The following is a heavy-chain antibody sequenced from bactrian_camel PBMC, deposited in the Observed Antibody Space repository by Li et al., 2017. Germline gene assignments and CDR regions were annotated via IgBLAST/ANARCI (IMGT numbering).Heavy chain of an antibody. CDR2: ITSDGST. J-gene: IGHJ4*01. CDR1: GSIGSTDC. V-gene: IGHV3S53*01. Sequence: QVQLVESGGGSVQVGGSLRLSCVTSGSIGSTDCMGWFRRDPQNKTLGIAFITSDGSTTYADSVKGRFIISKESAKNTLYLQMNSLNPEDTGMYSCAVDACRVYVDHRGWWRTKYRGRGTQVTVS. D-gene: IGHD4*01. CDR3: AVDACRVYVDHRGWWRTKY.